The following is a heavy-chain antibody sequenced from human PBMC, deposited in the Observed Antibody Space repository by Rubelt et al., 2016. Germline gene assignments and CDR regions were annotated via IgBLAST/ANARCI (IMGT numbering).Heavy chain of an antibody. CDR1: GYSISSGYY. CDR3: ARELDFWSGNFDY. J-gene: IGHJ4*02. V-gene: IGHV4-38-2*02. Sequence: QLQLQESGPGLVKPSETLSLTCTVSGYSISSGYYWGWIRQPPGKGLEWIGSIYHSGSTYYNRSLMSRVTISVETSKNQLSLKLSAVTAADTAVYYCARELDFWSGNFDYWGQGTLVTVSS. CDR2: IYHSGST. D-gene: IGHD3-3*01.